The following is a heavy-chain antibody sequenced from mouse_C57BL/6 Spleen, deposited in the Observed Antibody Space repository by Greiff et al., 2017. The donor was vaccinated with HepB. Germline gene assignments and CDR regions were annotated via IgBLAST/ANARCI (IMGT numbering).Heavy chain of an antibody. Sequence: QVQLQQPGAELVKPGASVKLSCKASGYTFTSYWMQWVKQRPGQGLEWIGEIDPSDSYTNYNQKFKGKATLTVDTSSSTAYMQLSSLTSEDSAVYYCARYRPTEYYWGQGTTLTVSS. CDR3: ARYRPTEYY. CDR2: IDPSDSYT. J-gene: IGHJ2*01. V-gene: IGHV1-50*01. CDR1: GYTFTSYW. D-gene: IGHD1-1*01.